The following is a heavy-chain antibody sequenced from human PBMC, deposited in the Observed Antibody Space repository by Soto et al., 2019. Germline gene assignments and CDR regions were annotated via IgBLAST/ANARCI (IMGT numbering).Heavy chain of an antibody. CDR3: ARQETSIGSGYSH. V-gene: IGHV5-51*01. Sequence: GESLKISCKGSGYTFSNYWIGWVRQMPGKGLEWMGIIYAGDSDTRYSPSFQGQVTMSADQSISTAYLQRTSLKASDTAIYYCARQETSIGSGYSHWGQGTLVTVSS. J-gene: IGHJ4*02. CDR2: IYAGDSDT. CDR1: GYTFSNYW. D-gene: IGHD3-22*01.